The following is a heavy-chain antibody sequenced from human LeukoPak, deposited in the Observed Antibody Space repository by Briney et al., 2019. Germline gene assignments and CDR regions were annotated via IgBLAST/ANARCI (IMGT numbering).Heavy chain of an antibody. CDR2: IYYSGST. V-gene: IGHV4-39*07. CDR1: GGSISSSSYY. Sequence: PSETLSLTCTVSGGSISSSSYYWGCIRQPPGKGLEWIGSIYYSGSTYYNPSLKSRVTISVDTSKNQFSLKLSSVTAADTAVYYCSRDHTLYGMDVWGQGTTVTVSS. CDR3: SRDHTLYGMDV. J-gene: IGHJ6*02.